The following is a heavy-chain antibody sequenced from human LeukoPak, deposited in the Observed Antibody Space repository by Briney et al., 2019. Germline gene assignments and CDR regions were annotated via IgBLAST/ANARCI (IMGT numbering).Heavy chain of an antibody. D-gene: IGHD5-18*01. CDR1: GYTFTSYG. CDR3: ARAHSYVGYYYMDV. V-gene: IGHV1-18*01. J-gene: IGHJ6*03. Sequence: GASVTVSCKASGYTFTSYGITWVRQAPGQGLEWMGWISDYNGNTNYAEKFQGRVTMTTDTSTSTVYMELRSLRSDDTAVYYCARAHSYVGYYYMDVWGKGTTVTVSS. CDR2: ISDYNGNT.